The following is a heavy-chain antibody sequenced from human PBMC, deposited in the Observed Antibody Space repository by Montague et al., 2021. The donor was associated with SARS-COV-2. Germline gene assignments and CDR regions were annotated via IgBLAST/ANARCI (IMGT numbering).Heavy chain of an antibody. Sequence: SETLSLTCTVSGGSISSYYWSWIRQPPGKGLEWIGYICYSGSTNYNPSLKSRVTISVDTSKNQFSLKLSSVTAADTAVYSCARVVGDYDFWSGQYYYYYMDVWGKGTTVTVSS. D-gene: IGHD3-3*01. CDR3: ARVVGDYDFWSGQYYYYYMDV. J-gene: IGHJ6*03. CDR2: ICYSGST. CDR1: GGSISSYY. V-gene: IGHV4-59*01.